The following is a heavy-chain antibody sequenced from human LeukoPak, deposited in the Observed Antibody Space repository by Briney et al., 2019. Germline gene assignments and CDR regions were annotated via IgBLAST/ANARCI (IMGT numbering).Heavy chain of an antibody. CDR1: GGSISSGSYY. D-gene: IGHD3-3*01. CDR3: ARDSIGITIFGDAFDI. Sequence: PSQTLSLTCTVSGGSISSGSYYWSWIRQPAGKGLEWIVRIYTSGSTNYTPSLKSRVTISVDTSKNPFSLKLSSVTAADTAVYYCARDSIGITIFGDAFDIWGQGTMVTVSS. V-gene: IGHV4-61*02. CDR2: IYTSGST. J-gene: IGHJ3*02.